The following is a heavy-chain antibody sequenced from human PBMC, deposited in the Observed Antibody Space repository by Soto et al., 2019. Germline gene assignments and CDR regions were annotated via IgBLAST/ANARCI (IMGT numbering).Heavy chain of an antibody. J-gene: IGHJ6*02. Sequence: GESLKISCQASGYTFINNWIGWVRQKPGKGLEWLGIIYPGLSYTNYSPSFQGHVTISADKSISTAYLQWSSLKASDTAMYYCARRIGGSSWLALNVWGQGTTVTVSS. V-gene: IGHV5-51*01. CDR3: ARRIGGSSWLALNV. D-gene: IGHD6-6*01. CDR2: IYPGLSYT. CDR1: GYTFINNW.